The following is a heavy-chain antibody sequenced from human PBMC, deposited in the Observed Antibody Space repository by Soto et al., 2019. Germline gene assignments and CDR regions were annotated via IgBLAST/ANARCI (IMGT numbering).Heavy chain of an antibody. V-gene: IGHV1-69*13. J-gene: IGHJ4*02. Sequence: SVKVSCKASGYTFTSYGISWVRQAPGQGLEWMGGIIPIFGTANYAQKFQGRVTITADESTSTAYMELSSLRSEDTAVYYCMILTGYPTDYWGQGTLVTVSS. CDR3: MILTGYPTDY. CDR1: GYTFTSYG. D-gene: IGHD3-9*01. CDR2: IIPIFGTA.